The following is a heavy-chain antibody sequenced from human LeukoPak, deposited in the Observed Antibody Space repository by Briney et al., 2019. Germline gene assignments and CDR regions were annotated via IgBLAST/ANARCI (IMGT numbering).Heavy chain of an antibody. J-gene: IGHJ4*02. V-gene: IGHV1-18*01. CDR1: GYTFTSYD. D-gene: IGHD4-17*01. CDR3: ARGAYGDK. CDR2: ISTQSGNT. Sequence: VASVKVSCKASGYTFTSYDINWMRQAPGQGLEWMGWISTQSGNTNYAQKVQGRLTLTTDRSTNTAYMELRSLRSDDTAVYYCARGAYGDKWGQGTMVTVSS.